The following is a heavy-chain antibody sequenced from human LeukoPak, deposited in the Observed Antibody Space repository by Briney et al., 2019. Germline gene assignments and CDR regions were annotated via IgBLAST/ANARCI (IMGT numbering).Heavy chain of an antibody. CDR1: GFTFSSYE. J-gene: IGHJ4*02. CDR2: ISTDGSNK. D-gene: IGHD3-22*01. CDR3: ARNRGATGYYWVDY. Sequence: GGSLRLSCAASGFTFSSYEMNWVRQAPGKGLEWVAVISTDGSNKYYADSVKGRFTISRDNSKNTLYLQMNSLRAEDTAIYYCARNRGATGYYWVDYWGQGTLVTVSS. V-gene: IGHV3-30*03.